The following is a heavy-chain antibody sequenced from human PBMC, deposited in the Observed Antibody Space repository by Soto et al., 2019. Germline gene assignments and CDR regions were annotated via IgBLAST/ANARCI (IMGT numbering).Heavy chain of an antibody. V-gene: IGHV3-23*01. Sequence: DVQLLESGGDLVQPGGSLRLSCTASGFNFSNYAMRWVRQAPGKGLEWVAAISGNGGSTYYADSEKGRFTFSRDNSKNTLYLEMNRLRYEDTAVYYCAKVTRPDDFLPGYYRVYYFYYMDVWGEGTTVTVS. D-gene: IGHD3-9*01. CDR2: ISGNGGST. J-gene: IGHJ6*03. CDR3: AKVTRPDDFLPGYYRVYYFYYMDV. CDR1: GFNFSNYA.